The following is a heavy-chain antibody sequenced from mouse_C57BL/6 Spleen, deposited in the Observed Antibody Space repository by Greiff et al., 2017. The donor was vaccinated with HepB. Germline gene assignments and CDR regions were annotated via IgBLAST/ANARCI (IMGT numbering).Heavy chain of an antibody. CDR2: FYPGRGSI. Sequence: QVQLQQSGAELVKPGASVKLSCKASGYTFTEYTIHWVKQRSGQGLEWIGWFYPGRGSIKYNEKFKDKATLTADKSSSTVYMELSRLTSEDSAVYFCARHEEGYYGSSYNYAMDYWGQGTSVTVSS. V-gene: IGHV1-62-2*01. CDR1: GYTFTEYT. D-gene: IGHD1-1*01. CDR3: ARHEEGYYGSSYNYAMDY. J-gene: IGHJ4*01.